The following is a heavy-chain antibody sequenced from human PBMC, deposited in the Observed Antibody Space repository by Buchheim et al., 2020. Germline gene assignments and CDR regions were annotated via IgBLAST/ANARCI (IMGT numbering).Heavy chain of an antibody. J-gene: IGHJ4*02. CDR2: IKSKGSDGTT. CDR1: GFNFNLAW. Sequence: EVQLVESGGGLVKPGGSLRLSCAASGFNFNLAWMSWVRQVPGKGLEWVGRIKSKGSDGTTAYAAPVKDRFTISRDDSKKMLFLQMNSLKTDDTAVYHCCWHSRWELRETADYWGQGAL. D-gene: IGHD1-26*01. CDR3: CWHSRWELRETADY. V-gene: IGHV3-15*01.